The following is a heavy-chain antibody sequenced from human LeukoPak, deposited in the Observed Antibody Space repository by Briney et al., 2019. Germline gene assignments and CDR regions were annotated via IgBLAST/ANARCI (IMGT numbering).Heavy chain of an antibody. CDR2: IYYSGST. D-gene: IGHD6-13*01. V-gene: IGHV4-59*01. CDR3: ARGSIAAAGYFDY. CDR1: GGFIRYYY. J-gene: IGHJ4*02. Sequence: PSETPSLTCTVSGGFIRYYYWSWIRQPPGKGLEWIGYIYYSGSTNYNPSLKSRVTISVDTSKNQFSLKLSSVTAADTAVYYCARGSIAAAGYFDYWGQGTLVTVSS.